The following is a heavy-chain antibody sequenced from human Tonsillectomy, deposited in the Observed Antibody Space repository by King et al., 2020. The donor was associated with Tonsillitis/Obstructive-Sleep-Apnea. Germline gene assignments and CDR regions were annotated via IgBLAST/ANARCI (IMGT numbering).Heavy chain of an antibody. CDR1: GNSFTTYW. V-gene: IGHV5-51*01. D-gene: IGHD3-10*01. CDR2: IYPGDSDT. J-gene: IGHJ6*03. CDR3: ARHEDASGRNYMDV. Sequence: QLVQSGAEVKKPGESLRISCEGSGNSFTTYWIGWVRQMHGKGLEWMGIIYPGDSDTIYSPSFQGQVTISADKSISTAYLQWSSLKASDTAMYYCARHEDASGRNYMDVWGKGTTVTVSS.